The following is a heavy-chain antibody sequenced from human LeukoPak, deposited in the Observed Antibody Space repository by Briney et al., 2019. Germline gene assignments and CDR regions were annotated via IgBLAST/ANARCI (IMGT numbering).Heavy chain of an antibody. D-gene: IGHD5-18*01. CDR2: FDPEDGET. V-gene: IGHV1-24*01. CDR3: ATDLRIQLAFDY. J-gene: IGHJ4*02. CDR1: GYTLTELS. Sequence: ASVKVSCKVSGYTLTELSMHWVRQAPGKGLEWMGGFDPEDGETIYAQKFQGRVTMTEDTSTDTAYMELSSLRSEDTAVYYCATDLRIQLAFDYWGQGTLVTVSS.